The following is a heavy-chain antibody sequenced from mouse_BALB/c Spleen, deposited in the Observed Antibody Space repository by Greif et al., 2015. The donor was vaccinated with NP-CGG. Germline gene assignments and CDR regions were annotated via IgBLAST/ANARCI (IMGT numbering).Heavy chain of an antibody. CDR1: GYTFTDYA. J-gene: IGHJ4*01. V-gene: IGHV1S137*01. D-gene: IGHD1-1*01. CDR3: ARNYGSSYDYAMDY. CDR2: ISTYYGDA. Sequence: QVQLQQSGAELVRPGVSVKISCKGSGYTFTDYAMHWVKQSHAKSLEWIGVISTYYGDASYNQKFMGKATMTVDKSSSTSYMELARLTSEDSAIYYCARNYGSSYDYAMDYWGQRTSVPFSS.